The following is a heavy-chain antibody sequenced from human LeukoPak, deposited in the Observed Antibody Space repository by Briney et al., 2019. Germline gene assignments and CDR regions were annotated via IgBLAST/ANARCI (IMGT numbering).Heavy chain of an antibody. J-gene: IGHJ6*02. CDR2: ISWNSVSI. CDR1: GFSFDDYA. CDR3: AKDLAMTNNYYYFGMDV. V-gene: IGHV3-9*01. Sequence: GGSLRLSCAASGFSFDDYAMNWVRQAPGKGLEWVSGISWNSVSIGYADSVKGRFTISRDNAKNSLYLQMNSLRAEDTALYYCAKDLAMTNNYYYFGMDVWGQGTTVTVSS. D-gene: IGHD2-8*01.